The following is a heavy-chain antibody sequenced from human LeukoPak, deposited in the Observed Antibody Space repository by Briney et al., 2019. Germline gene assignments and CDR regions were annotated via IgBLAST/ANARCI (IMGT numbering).Heavy chain of an antibody. V-gene: IGHV1-8*01. CDR1: GYIFTTYD. Sequence: ASVKVSCKASGYIFTTYDINWVRQASGHRLEWLGWMSPNSGNTGYAQIFQGRVLMTRSTALSTAYMELSSLNSDDTAVYYCTRGPPNWGFDFWGQGTLVTVSS. CDR3: TRGPPNWGFDF. J-gene: IGHJ4*02. D-gene: IGHD7-27*01. CDR2: MSPNSGNT.